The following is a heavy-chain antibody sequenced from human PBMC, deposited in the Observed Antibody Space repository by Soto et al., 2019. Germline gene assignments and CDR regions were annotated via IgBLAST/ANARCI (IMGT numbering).Heavy chain of an antibody. J-gene: IGHJ4*02. CDR1: GFTFSSYG. D-gene: IGHD3-22*01. CDR3: ANYHYDSSGYSGY. Sequence: GGSLRLSCAASGFTFSSYGMHWVRQAPGKGLEWVAVISYDGSNKYYADSVKGRFTISRDNSKNTLYLQMNSLRAEDTAVYYCANYHYDSSGYSGYWGQGTLVTVS. V-gene: IGHV3-30*18. CDR2: ISYDGSNK.